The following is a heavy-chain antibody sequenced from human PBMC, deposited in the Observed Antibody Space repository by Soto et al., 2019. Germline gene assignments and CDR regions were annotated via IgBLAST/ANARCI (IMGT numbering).Heavy chain of an antibody. CDR1: GGTFSSYA. D-gene: IGHD5-18*01. CDR2: IIPIFGTA. V-gene: IGHV1-69*13. J-gene: IGHJ4*02. CDR3: ALPPRDTYYFDY. Sequence: SVKVSCKASGGTFSSYAISWVRQAPGQGLEWMGGIIPIFGTANYAQKFQGRVTITADESTSTAYMELSSLRSEDTAVYYCALPPRDTYYFDYWGQGTLVTVSS.